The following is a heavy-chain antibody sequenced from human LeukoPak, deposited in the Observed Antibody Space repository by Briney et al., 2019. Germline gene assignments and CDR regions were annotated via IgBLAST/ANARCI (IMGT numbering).Heavy chain of an antibody. CDR1: GYTFTGYY. Sequence: ASVKVSCKASGYTFTGYYIHWVRQAPGQGLEWMGWINPNSGGTNYAQKFQGGVTMTRDTSISTAYMELSRLRSDDTAVYYCARAETTAPFQHWGQGTLVTVSS. J-gene: IGHJ1*01. V-gene: IGHV1-2*02. D-gene: IGHD4-17*01. CDR2: INPNSGGT. CDR3: ARAETTAPFQH.